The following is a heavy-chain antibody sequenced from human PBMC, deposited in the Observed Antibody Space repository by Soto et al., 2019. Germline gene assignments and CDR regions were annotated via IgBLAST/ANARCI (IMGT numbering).Heavy chain of an antibody. CDR2: IYYSGST. CDR1: GGSVSSGSYY. D-gene: IGHD3-9*01. CDR3: ARETAGYFDWLLLRWFDP. V-gene: IGHV4-61*01. J-gene: IGHJ5*02. Sequence: PSETLSLTCTVSGGSVSSGSYYWSWIRQPPGKGLEWIGYIYYSGSTNYNPSLKSRVTISVDTSKNQFSLKLSSVTAADTAVYYCARETAGYFDWLLLRWFDPWGQGTLVTVSS.